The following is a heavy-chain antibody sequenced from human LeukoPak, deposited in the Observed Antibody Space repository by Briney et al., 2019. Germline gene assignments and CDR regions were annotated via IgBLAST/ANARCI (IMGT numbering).Heavy chain of an antibody. CDR3: AKPYYYGSRSYMDY. D-gene: IGHD3-10*01. J-gene: IGHJ4*02. Sequence: GGSLRLSCAASGFVFSSYAMSWVRQAPGKGLEWVSTLSDSGGKTYYADSVKGRFTISRDNSKNMLYLQMNSLRAEDTAVYYCAKPYYYGSRSYMDYWGQGTLVTVSS. CDR2: LSDSGGKT. V-gene: IGHV3-23*01. CDR1: GFVFSSYA.